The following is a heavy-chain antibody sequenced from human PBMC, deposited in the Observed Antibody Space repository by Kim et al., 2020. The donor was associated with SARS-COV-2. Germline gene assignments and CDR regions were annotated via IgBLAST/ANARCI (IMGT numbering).Heavy chain of an antibody. Sequence: SETLSLTCTVSGGSISSYYWSWIRQPPGKGLEWIGYIYYSGSTNYNPSLKGRVTISVDTSKKQYTLKLSPVTAADTAVYYCARDHREWLQYTANWYFDLWGRGTLVTVSS. CDR1: GGSISSYY. CDR2: IYYSGST. D-gene: IGHD3-3*01. V-gene: IGHV4-59*01. CDR3: ARDHREWLQYTANWYFDL. J-gene: IGHJ2*01.